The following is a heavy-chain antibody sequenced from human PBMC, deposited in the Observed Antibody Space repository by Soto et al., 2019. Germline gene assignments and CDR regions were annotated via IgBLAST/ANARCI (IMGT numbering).Heavy chain of an antibody. V-gene: IGHV3-33*01. Sequence: QVHLVESGGGVVQPGRSLRLSCAASGFTFSGYGMHWVRQAPGKGLEWVAVLRYDGSNTYYADSVKGRFTISRDNXXXXXXXXXXXXXXXXXXXYYCARDGVGATTYFGYFDYWGQGTLVTVSA. CDR1: GFTFSGYG. J-gene: IGHJ4*02. D-gene: IGHD1-26*01. CDR3: ARDGVGATTYFGYFDY. CDR2: LRYDGSNT.